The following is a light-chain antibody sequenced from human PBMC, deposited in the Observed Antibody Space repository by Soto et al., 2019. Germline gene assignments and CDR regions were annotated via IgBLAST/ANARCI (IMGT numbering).Light chain of an antibody. CDR3: QQYNIYPWT. CDR2: DAS. J-gene: IGKJ1*01. CDR1: QSISSW. Sequence: DIKMNQSPSILSASAGDRVTITCRASQSISSWLAWYQQKPGKAPKLLIYDASSLESGVPSRFSGSGSGTEFTLTISSLQPDDFATYYCQQYNIYPWTFGQGTKVDIK. V-gene: IGKV1-5*01.